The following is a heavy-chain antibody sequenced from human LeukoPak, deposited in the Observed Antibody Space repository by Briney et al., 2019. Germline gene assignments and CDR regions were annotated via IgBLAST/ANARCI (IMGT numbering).Heavy chain of an antibody. D-gene: IGHD4-17*01. CDR1: GFTVSSNY. J-gene: IGHJ4*02. Sequence: GGSLRLSCAASGFTVSSNYMSWVPQAPGKGLEWVSVIYSGGSTYYADSVKGRFTISRDNSKNTLYLQMNSLRAEDTAVYYCARDSYGDYEDYWGQGTLVTVSS. CDR2: IYSGGST. V-gene: IGHV3-66*01. CDR3: ARDSYGDYEDY.